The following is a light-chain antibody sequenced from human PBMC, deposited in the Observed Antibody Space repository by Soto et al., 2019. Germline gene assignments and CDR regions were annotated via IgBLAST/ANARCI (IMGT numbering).Light chain of an antibody. CDR1: QSVSRSY. J-gene: IGKJ4*01. CDR3: QQYGSSPLT. Sequence: EIVLTQSPGTLSLSPEERATLSCRASQSVSRSYLAWYQQKPGQAPRLLIYGASSRANGIPDRFSGSGSGTDFTLTISRLEPEDFAVYYCQQYGSSPLTFGGGTKGEIK. V-gene: IGKV3-20*01. CDR2: GAS.